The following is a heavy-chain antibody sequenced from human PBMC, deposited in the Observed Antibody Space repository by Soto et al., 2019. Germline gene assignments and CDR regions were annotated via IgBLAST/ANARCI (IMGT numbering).Heavy chain of an antibody. D-gene: IGHD3-22*01. V-gene: IGHV4-31*03. CDR2: IYYSGST. CDR3: ARGGTAVITLFDY. CDR1: GGSISSGGYY. J-gene: IGHJ4*02. Sequence: SETLSLTCTVSGGSISSGGYYWSWIRQHPGKGLEWIGYIYYSGSTYYNPSLKSRVTISVDKSKNQFSLKLSSVTAADTAVYYCARGGTAVITLFDYWGQGTLVTVSS.